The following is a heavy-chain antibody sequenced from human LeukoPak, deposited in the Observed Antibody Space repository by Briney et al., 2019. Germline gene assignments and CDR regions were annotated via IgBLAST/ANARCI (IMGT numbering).Heavy chain of an antibody. Sequence: TGGSLRLSCAASGFTFSSYAMHWVRQAPGKGLEWVAVISYDGSNKYYADSVKGRFTISRDNAQNSPYLQMNSLRVEDTAIYYCARDWALDSWGQGTLVTVSS. D-gene: IGHD1-1*01. J-gene: IGHJ4*02. V-gene: IGHV3-30*04. CDR1: GFTFSSYA. CDR2: ISYDGSNK. CDR3: ARDWALDS.